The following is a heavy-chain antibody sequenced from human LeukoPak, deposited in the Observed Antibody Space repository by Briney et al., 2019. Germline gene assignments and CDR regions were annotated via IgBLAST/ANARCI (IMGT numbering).Heavy chain of an antibody. V-gene: IGHV3-30-3*01. CDR3: ARAAVGYCSGGSCFYYGMDV. Sequence: GGSLRLSCAASGFTFSSYAMHWVRKAPGKGLEWVAVISYDGSNKYYADSVKGRFTISRDNSKNTLYLQMNSLRAEDTAVYYCARAAVGYCSGGSCFYYGMDVWGQGTTVTVSS. CDR1: GFTFSSYA. D-gene: IGHD2-15*01. CDR2: ISYDGSNK. J-gene: IGHJ6*02.